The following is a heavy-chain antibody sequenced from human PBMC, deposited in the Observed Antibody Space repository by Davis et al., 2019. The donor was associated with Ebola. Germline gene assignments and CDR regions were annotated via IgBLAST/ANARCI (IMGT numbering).Heavy chain of an antibody. CDR2: INYRGST. Sequence: MPGGSLRLSCTVSGGSISSYYWGCIRQPPGRGLDWIGYINYRGSTNYNPSLKRRVTISVDTSKNQFSLKLTSVTAADTAVYYCARMSGWYYFDYWGQGTLVPVSS. CDR3: ARMSGWYYFDY. V-gene: IGHV4-59*01. D-gene: IGHD6-19*01. J-gene: IGHJ4*02. CDR1: GGSISSYY.